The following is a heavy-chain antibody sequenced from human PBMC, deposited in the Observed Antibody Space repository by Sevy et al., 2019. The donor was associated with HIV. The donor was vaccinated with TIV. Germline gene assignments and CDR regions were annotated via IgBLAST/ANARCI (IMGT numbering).Heavy chain of an antibody. CDR1: GFSVTNNN. CDR2: IFSGDSKT. CDR3: ARYLSGGAFDV. Sequence: GGSLRLSCAASGFSVTNNNMSWVRQAPGNGLEWVSVIFSGDSKTHYADSVKGRFNVSRDNSKNTLYLQIQTLKTEDTAMYYCARYLSGGAFDVSGQGTSVTVSS. V-gene: IGHV3-53*01. D-gene: IGHD3-16*01. J-gene: IGHJ3*01.